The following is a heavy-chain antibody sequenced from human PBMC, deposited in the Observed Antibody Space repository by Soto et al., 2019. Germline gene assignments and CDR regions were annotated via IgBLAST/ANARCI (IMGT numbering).Heavy chain of an antibody. V-gene: IGHV3-48*02. J-gene: IGHJ6*02. CDR1: GFTFSSDS. CDR2: IRSSSRPL. Sequence: GGSLRLSCAASGFTFSSDSMNWVRHAPGKGLEWISYIRSSSRPLYYAAYEKDRFTISRDNAKNPLYRQMNSLRDEDPAVYYCARACGGDCYSFTPDPPCMDVWGQGTKVTVSS. CDR3: ARACGGDCYSFTPDPPCMDV. D-gene: IGHD2-21*02.